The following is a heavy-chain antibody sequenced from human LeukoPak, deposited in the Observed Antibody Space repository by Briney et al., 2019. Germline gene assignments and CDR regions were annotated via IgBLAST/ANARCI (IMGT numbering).Heavy chain of an antibody. CDR3: ARTLSSGYPDYFYYMDV. D-gene: IGHD3-22*01. CDR1: GGSINNYY. V-gene: IGHV4-59*01. CDR2: IYYSGGT. Sequence: SETLSLTCSVSGGSINNYYWSWIRQPPGKGLEWIGYIYYSGGTKYNPSLKSRVRISVDTSKNQFSLKLSYVNAADTAVYYCARTLSSGYPDYFYYMDVWGKGTTVTISS. J-gene: IGHJ6*03.